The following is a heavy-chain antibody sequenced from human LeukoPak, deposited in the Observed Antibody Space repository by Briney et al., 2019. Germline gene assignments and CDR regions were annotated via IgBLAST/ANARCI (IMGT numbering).Heavy chain of an antibody. V-gene: IGHV3-23*01. Sequence: GGSLRLSCAASGFTFRIYAMSWVRQAPGKGPEWVSAISGSDGSTNYADSVKGRFTISRDNPKNTLYLQMNSLRAEDTAVYYCASGSPSSFDYWGQGTLVTVSS. CDR1: GFTFRIYA. D-gene: IGHD1-26*01. CDR3: ASGSPSSFDY. J-gene: IGHJ4*02. CDR2: ISGSDGST.